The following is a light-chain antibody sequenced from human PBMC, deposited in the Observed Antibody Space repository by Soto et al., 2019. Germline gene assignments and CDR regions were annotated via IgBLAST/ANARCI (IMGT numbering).Light chain of an antibody. CDR1: QSLLHSDGKTY. CDR3: MQSIQLTRT. Sequence: DIVMTQTPLSLSVTPGQPASISCKSSQSLLHSDGKTYLYWYLQKQGQPPQPXXYEVSNRFSGVPDRFSGSGSGTDGTMKISRVEEEDGGVYYCMQSIQLTRTFGQGTKVDIK. V-gene: IGKV2D-29*01. J-gene: IGKJ1*01. CDR2: EVS.